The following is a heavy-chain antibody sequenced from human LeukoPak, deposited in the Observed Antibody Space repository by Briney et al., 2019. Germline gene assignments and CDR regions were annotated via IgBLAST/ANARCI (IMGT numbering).Heavy chain of an antibody. J-gene: IGHJ4*02. CDR3: ARHTLYGSGSYYVYYFDY. Sequence: GASVKVPCKASGYTFTSYDINWVRQATGQGLEWMGWMNPNSGNTGYAQKFQGRVTMTRNTSISTAYMELSSLRSEDTAVYYCARHTLYGSGSYYVYYFDYWGQGTLVTVSS. CDR1: GYTFTSYD. CDR2: MNPNSGNT. D-gene: IGHD3-10*01. V-gene: IGHV1-8*01.